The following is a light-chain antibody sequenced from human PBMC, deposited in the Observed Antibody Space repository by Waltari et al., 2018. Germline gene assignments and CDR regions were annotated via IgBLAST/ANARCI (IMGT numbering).Light chain of an antibody. V-gene: IGKV1-5*03. CDR2: KAS. J-gene: IGKJ1*01. CDR3: QQYRSYKS. CDR1: QSIDSW. Sequence: DIQLTQSPSTLSASVGDTVTLTCRASQSIDSWLAWYQQKPAKAPNILIQKASTLEAGVSSRFSGSGYGTEFTLTISSLQSDDSATYDCQQYRSYKSFGQGTKVEIK.